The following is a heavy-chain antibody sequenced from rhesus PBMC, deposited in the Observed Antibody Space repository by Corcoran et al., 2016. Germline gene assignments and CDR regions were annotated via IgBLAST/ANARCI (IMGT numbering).Heavy chain of an antibody. Sequence: QLQLQESGPGLVKPSETLSVTCAVSGGSISSSYWSWIPQAPGKGLEWIGYIYGSGSRTNYNPSLKRLVTLSVDTSKNQLSLKLSSVTAADTAVYYWASGDYYGGYWGQGVLVTVSS. D-gene: IGHD3-22*01. CDR2: IYGSGSRT. V-gene: IGHV4-169*02. CDR3: ASGDYYGGY. J-gene: IGHJ4*01. CDR1: GGSISSSY.